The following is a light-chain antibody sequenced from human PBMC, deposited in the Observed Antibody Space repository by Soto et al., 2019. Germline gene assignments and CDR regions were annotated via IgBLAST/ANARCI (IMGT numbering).Light chain of an antibody. CDR1: RYDIGRFS. V-gene: IGLV1-44*01. CDR2: NDN. J-gene: IGLJ1*01. CDR3: AGWDGSLKGFV. Sequence: QSVLTQPPSASGTPGQTVTISCSGGRYDIGRFSVNWYQQVPGTAPKLLIYNDNQRPAGVPERFSASKSGTSTSLAISGLQSDDEAEYFCAGWDGSLKGFVFGTGTKVTV.